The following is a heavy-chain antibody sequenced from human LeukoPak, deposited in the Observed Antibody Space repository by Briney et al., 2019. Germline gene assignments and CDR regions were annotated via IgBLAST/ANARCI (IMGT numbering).Heavy chain of an antibody. CDR1: GGSISSSS. D-gene: IGHD4-17*01. CDR3: ARDDDYGDYSDWYFDL. CDR2: ISSSSSYI. Sequence: ETLSLTCTVSGGSISSSSDYWGWIRQPPGKGLEWVSSISSSSSYIYYADSVKGRFTISRDNAKTSLYLQMNSLRAEDTAVYYCARDDDYGDYSDWYFDLWGRGTLVTVSS. V-gene: IGHV3-21*01. J-gene: IGHJ2*01.